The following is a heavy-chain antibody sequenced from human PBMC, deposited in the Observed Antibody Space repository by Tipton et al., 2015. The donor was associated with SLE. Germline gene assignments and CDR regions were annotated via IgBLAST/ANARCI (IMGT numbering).Heavy chain of an antibody. D-gene: IGHD4-17*01. V-gene: IGHV3-48*01. Sequence: GSLRLSCAASGFTFSSYSMNWVRQAPGKGLEWVSYISSSSSTTYYADSVKGRFTISRDNAKSSLYLQMNSLRAEDTAVYYCARASITVTTALGYWGQGPLVTVSS. CDR3: ARASITVTTALGY. J-gene: IGHJ4*02. CDR2: ISSSSSTT. CDR1: GFTFSSYS.